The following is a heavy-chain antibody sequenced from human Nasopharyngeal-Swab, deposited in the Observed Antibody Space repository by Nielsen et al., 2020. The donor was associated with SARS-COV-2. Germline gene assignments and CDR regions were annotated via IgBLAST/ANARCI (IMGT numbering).Heavy chain of an antibody. J-gene: IGHJ4*02. D-gene: IGHD2-2*01. CDR1: GFTFSDYW. CDR2: IKYDGSEK. CDR3: AKGRVPAAMASAGS. V-gene: IGHV3-7*01. Sequence: GESLKISCAGSGFTFSDYWMTWVRQAPGKGLEWVANIKYDGSEKYYVGSLKGRFIISRDTAKKSLYLQMNSLRVEDTAVYYCAKGRVPAAMASAGSWGQGTLVTVSS.